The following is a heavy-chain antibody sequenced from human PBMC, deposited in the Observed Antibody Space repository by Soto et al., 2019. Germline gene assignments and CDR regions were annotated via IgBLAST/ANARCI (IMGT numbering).Heavy chain of an antibody. CDR3: ARDPPYGSGSCWFDP. J-gene: IGHJ5*02. CDR2: INAGNGNT. D-gene: IGHD3-10*01. V-gene: IGHV1-3*01. Sequence: QVQLMQSGSEVEKPGASVRVSCKASGYTFTSYAMHWVRQAPGQRLEWMGWINAGNGNTKYSQKFQGRVTITRDTSASTAYMELSSLRSEDTAVYYCARDPPYGSGSCWFDPWGQGTLVTVSS. CDR1: GYTFTSYA.